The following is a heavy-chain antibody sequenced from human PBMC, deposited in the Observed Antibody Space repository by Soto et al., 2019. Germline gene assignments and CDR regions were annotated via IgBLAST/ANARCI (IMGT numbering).Heavy chain of an antibody. J-gene: IGHJ4*02. D-gene: IGHD3-10*02. Sequence: SVKVSCKASGYTFTGYYMHWVRQAPGQGLEWMGWINPNSGGTNYAQKFQGRVTMTRDTSISTAYMELSRLRSDDTAVYYCARGITMFQLESGLFYWGQGTLVTVSS. CDR3: ARGITMFQLESGLFY. V-gene: IGHV1-2*02. CDR2: INPNSGGT. CDR1: GYTFTGYY.